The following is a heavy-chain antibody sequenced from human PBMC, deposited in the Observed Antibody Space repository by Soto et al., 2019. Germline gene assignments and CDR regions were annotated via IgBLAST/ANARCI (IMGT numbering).Heavy chain of an antibody. CDR1: GGPFSGYY. CDR2: INHSGST. Sequence: SETLSLTCAVYGGPFSGYYWSWIRQPPGKGLEWIGEINHSGSTNYNPSLKSRVTISVDTSKNQFSLKLSSVTAADTAVYYCARGPRYDYVWGSYRPHPFDYWGQGTLVTVSS. V-gene: IGHV4-34*01. D-gene: IGHD3-16*02. J-gene: IGHJ4*02. CDR3: ARGPRYDYVWGSYRPHPFDY.